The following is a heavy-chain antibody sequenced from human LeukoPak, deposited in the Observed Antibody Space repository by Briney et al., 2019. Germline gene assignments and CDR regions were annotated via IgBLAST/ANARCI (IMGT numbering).Heavy chain of an antibody. CDR3: ARGEVGVGSTLLDY. J-gene: IGHJ4*02. Sequence: GGSLRLSCAASGFTFSSYEMNWVRQSPGKGLEWVSYISGSGSSKYYADSVKGRFTISRDNAKNSLYLQMNSLRAEDTAVYYCARGEVGVGSTLLDYWGQGTLVTVSS. D-gene: IGHD1-26*01. V-gene: IGHV3-48*03. CDR2: ISGSGSSK. CDR1: GFTFSSYE.